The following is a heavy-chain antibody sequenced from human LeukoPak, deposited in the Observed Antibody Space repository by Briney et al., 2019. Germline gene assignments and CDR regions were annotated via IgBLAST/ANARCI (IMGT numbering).Heavy chain of an antibody. V-gene: IGHV3-15*07. Sequence: GGSLRLSCAASGLPFTNAWMNWVRQAPGKGLEWVGRIKSKTDGGTIDYAAPVKGRFTISRDDSKNTLYLQLNSLKAEDTAVYYCITRGVVAWGQGTLVTVSS. J-gene: IGHJ4*02. CDR2: IKSKTDGGTI. CDR3: ITRGVVA. CDR1: GLPFTNAW. D-gene: IGHD2-15*01.